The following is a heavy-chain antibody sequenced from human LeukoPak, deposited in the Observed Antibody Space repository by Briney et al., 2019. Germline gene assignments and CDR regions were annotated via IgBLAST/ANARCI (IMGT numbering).Heavy chain of an antibody. CDR1: GFTFSSYA. J-gene: IGHJ4*02. V-gene: IGHV3-23*01. Sequence: PGGSLRLSCAASGFTFSSYAMSCVRQAPGKGLEWVSTIRGNGGSTNYADSVKGRFTISRDNSKNTLYLQMNSLRAEDTAVYYCARNYFGSGSYPLPYYFDYWGQGTLVTVSS. CDR2: IRGNGGST. D-gene: IGHD3-10*01. CDR3: ARNYFGSGSYPLPYYFDY.